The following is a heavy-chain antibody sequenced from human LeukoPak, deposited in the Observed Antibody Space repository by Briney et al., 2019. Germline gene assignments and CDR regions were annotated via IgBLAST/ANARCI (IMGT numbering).Heavy chain of an antibody. CDR1: DGFITNYY. CDR2: VHYSGTT. D-gene: IGHD4-17*01. Sequence: SETLSLTCTVSDGFITNYYWSWVRQPPGKGLEFIGCVHYSGTTNYNPSLRSRVTISIDTSKKHFFPKLNSVTAADTAVYYCATGYGDFRVEGRYFYSWGQGTLVTVSS. J-gene: IGHJ4*02. CDR3: ATGYGDFRVEGRYFYS. V-gene: IGHV4-59*01.